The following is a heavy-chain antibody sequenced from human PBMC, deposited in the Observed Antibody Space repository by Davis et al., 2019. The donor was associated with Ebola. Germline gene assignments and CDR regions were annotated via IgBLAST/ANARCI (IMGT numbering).Heavy chain of an antibody. CDR1: GFTFSSYW. J-gene: IGHJ4*02. Sequence: GGSLRLSCAASGFTFSSYWMSWVRQAPGKGLEWVANIKQDGSEKYYVDSVKGRFTISRDNAKNSLYLQMNSLKTEDTAVYYCTVTVTTLDYWGQGTLVTVSS. CDR2: IKQDGSEK. CDR3: TVTVTTLDY. V-gene: IGHV3-7*03. D-gene: IGHD4-17*01.